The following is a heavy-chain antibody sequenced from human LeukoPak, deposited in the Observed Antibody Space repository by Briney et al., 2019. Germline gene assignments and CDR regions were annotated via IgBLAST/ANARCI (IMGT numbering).Heavy chain of an antibody. Sequence: PSEALSLTCTVSGGSISNYYWTWSRQPPGKGLEWIGYVYYTGSTNYNPSLKSRVTISVDTSKNQFSLKLSSVTAADTATYYCARQILRGSYFYFLDVWGIGTPVTVSS. CDR2: VYYTGST. V-gene: IGHV4-59*01. J-gene: IGHJ6*03. D-gene: IGHD3-10*01. CDR3: ARQILRGSYFYFLDV. CDR1: GGSISNYY.